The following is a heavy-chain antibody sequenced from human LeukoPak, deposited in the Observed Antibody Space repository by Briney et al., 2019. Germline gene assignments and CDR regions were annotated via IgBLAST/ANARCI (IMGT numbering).Heavy chain of an antibody. CDR1: GGSISSGYYY. CDR3: ARIRRSYYNQYYFDY. CDR2: IYTSGST. D-gene: IGHD3-10*01. V-gene: IGHV4-61*02. Sequence: PSQTLSLTCTVSGGSISSGYYYCSWIRQPAGKGLEWIGLIYTSGSTSYNPSLKSRVTISVDTSKNQFSLKLSSVTAADTAVYYCARIRRSYYNQYYFDYWGQGTLVTVSS. J-gene: IGHJ4*02.